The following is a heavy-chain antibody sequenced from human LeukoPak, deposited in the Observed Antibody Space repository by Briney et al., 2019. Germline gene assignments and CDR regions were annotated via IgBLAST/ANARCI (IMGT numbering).Heavy chain of an antibody. CDR1: GYSFTYYW. Sequence: GESLKISCKGSGYSFTYYWIGWVRQMPGKGLEWMGIIYPGDSDTRYRPSFQGQVTISVDESISTAYLQWSSLKASDTAMYYCARETGALGIDYWGQGTLVSVSS. J-gene: IGHJ4*02. CDR3: ARETGALGIDY. CDR2: IYPGDSDT. V-gene: IGHV5-51*01. D-gene: IGHD7-27*01.